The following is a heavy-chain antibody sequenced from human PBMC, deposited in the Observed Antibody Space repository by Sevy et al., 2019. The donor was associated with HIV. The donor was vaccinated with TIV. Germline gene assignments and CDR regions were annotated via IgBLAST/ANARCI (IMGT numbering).Heavy chain of an antibody. CDR2: ISGSGGST. J-gene: IGHJ5*02. V-gene: IGHV3-23*01. D-gene: IGHD2-2*01. CDR1: GFTFSSYA. Sequence: GGSLRLSCAASGFTFSSYAMSWVRQAPGKGLEWVSAISGSGGSTYYADSVKGRFTISRDNSKNTLYLQMNSLRAEDKAVYYCAKDLSYTDIVVVPAAMANWFDPWGQGTLVTVSS. CDR3: AKDLSYTDIVVVPAAMANWFDP.